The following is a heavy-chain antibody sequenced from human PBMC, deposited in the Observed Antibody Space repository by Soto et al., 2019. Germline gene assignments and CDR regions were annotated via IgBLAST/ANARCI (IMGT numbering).Heavy chain of an antibody. Sequence: QVQLVQSGAEVKRPGASVKVSCKASGYTFTGYYMHWVRQAPGHGLEWMGWMNPNSGATNYAQKFQGRVTMTRGTSIITAYMELRRLRSDDTAVYFCARGPDDSDVPRWDYWGQGTLVTVSS. V-gene: IGHV1-2*02. CDR2: MNPNSGAT. CDR3: ARGPDDSDVPRWDY. D-gene: IGHD4-17*01. J-gene: IGHJ4*02. CDR1: GYTFTGYY.